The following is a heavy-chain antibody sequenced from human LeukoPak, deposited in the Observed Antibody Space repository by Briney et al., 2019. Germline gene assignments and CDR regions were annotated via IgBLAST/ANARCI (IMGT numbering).Heavy chain of an antibody. CDR3: ARGSHSSFDY. V-gene: IGHV6-1*01. D-gene: IGHD3-10*01. J-gene: IGHJ4*02. CDR1: GDSLSNNNVA. CDR2: TYYRPKFNT. Sequence: SQTLSLTRAISGDSLSNNNVAWNWIRQSSSRGLEWLGRTYYRPKFNTDYAVSVESRIAINSDTSKNQFSLQLNSVTPEDTGVYYCARGSHSSFDYWGQGTLVTVSS.